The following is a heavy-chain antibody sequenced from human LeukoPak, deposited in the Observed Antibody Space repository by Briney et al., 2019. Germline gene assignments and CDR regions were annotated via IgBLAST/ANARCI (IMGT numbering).Heavy chain of an antibody. J-gene: IGHJ4*02. CDR1: GFTFSSYE. V-gene: IGHV3-48*03. CDR3: ARDLDTSGWVFLDY. CDR2: ISSSGSTI. D-gene: IGHD6-19*01. Sequence: PGGSLRLSCAAFGFTFSSYEMNWVRQAPGKGLEWVSYISSSGSTIYYADSVKGRFTISRDNAKNSLYLQMNSLRAEDTAVYYCARDLDTSGWVFLDYWGQGTLVTVSS.